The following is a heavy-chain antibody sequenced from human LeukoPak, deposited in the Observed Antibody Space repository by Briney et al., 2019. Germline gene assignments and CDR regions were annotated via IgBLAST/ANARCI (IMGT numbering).Heavy chain of an antibody. CDR3: ARGDRITMIVEGAFDI. CDR2: INHSGST. V-gene: IGHV4-34*01. D-gene: IGHD3-22*01. CDR1: GGSFSGYY. J-gene: IGHJ3*02. Sequence: PSETLSLTCAVYGGSFSGYYWSWIRQPPGKGLEWIGEINHSGSTNYNPSLKSRVTISVDTSKNQFSLKLSSVTAADTAVYYRARGDRITMIVEGAFDIWGQGTMVTVSS.